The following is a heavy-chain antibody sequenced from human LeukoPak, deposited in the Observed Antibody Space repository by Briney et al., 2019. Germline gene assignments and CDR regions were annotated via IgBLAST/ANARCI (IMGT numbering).Heavy chain of an antibody. D-gene: IGHD4-17*01. CDR2: IYYSGST. J-gene: IGHJ3*02. CDR3: ARGPFGGDYVAFDI. Sequence: PSETLFLTCTVSGGSISSYCWSWIRQPPGKGLEWIGYIYYSGSTNYNPSLKSRVTISVDTSKNQFSLKLSSVTAADTAVYYCARGPFGGDYVAFDIWGQGTMVTVSS. V-gene: IGHV4-59*01. CDR1: GGSISSYC.